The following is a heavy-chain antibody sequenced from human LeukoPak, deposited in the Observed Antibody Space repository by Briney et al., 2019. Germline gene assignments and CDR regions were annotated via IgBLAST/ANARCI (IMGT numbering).Heavy chain of an antibody. D-gene: IGHD6-6*01. Sequence: GGSLRLSCSASGLTFSDYYIGRRRQAPGRGLEWVSYISSSGSTIYYADSVKGRFTISRDNAKNSLYLQMNSLRAEDTSVYYCARDPGGQLADYWGQGTLVTVSS. J-gene: IGHJ4*02. CDR3: ARDPGGQLADY. CDR1: GLTFSDYY. CDR2: ISSSGSTI. V-gene: IGHV3-11*01.